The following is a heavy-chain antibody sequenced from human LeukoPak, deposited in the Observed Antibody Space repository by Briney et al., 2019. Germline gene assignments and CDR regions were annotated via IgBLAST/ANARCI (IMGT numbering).Heavy chain of an antibody. CDR2: VTPTTGNT. CDR1: GYTLTELS. CDR3: ARGETQCMDY. J-gene: IGHJ4*02. D-gene: IGHD2-8*01. Sequence: ASVKVSCKVSGYTLTELSMHWVRQAPGQGLEWMGWVTPTTGNTGYAQKFQGRVTITRDTSIGTTYLELSSLRSEDTAMYYCARGETQCMDYWGQGTLVTVSS. V-gene: IGHV1-8*03.